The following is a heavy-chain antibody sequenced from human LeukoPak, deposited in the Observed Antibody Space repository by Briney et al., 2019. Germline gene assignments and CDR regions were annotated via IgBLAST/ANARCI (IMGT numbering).Heavy chain of an antibody. D-gene: IGHD3-10*01. V-gene: IGHV1-69*13. CDR2: IIPIFGTA. CDR1: GGTFSSYA. Sequence: SVKVSCKASGGTFSSYAISWVRQAPGQGLEWMGGIIPIFGTANYAQKFQGRVTITADGSTSTAYMELSSLRSEDTAVYYCAAMEGSGSYYDAFDIWGQGTMVTVSS. J-gene: IGHJ3*02. CDR3: AAMEGSGSYYDAFDI.